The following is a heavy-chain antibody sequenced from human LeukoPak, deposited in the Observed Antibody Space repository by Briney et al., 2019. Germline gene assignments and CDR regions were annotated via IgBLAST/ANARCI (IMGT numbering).Heavy chain of an antibody. CDR3: AKVITTGRRLLWFGESSLAWFDP. D-gene: IGHD3-10*01. Sequence: GGSLRLSCAASGFTFSSYGMSWVRQAPGKGLEWVSAISGSGGSTYYADSVKGRFTISRDNSKNTLYLQMNSLRAEDTAVYYCAKVITTGRRLLWFGESSLAWFDPWGQGTLVTVSS. CDR1: GFTFSSYG. J-gene: IGHJ5*02. V-gene: IGHV3-23*01. CDR2: ISGSGGST.